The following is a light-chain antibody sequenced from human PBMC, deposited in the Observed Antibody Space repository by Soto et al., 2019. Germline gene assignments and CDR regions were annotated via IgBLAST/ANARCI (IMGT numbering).Light chain of an antibody. J-gene: IGLJ2*01. CDR3: AAWDDSLNGVV. V-gene: IGLV1-44*01. CDR2: SHN. Sequence: QLVLTQPPSASGTPGQRVTISCSGSSSNIGVNTVNWYQQLPGTAPKLLIYSHNQRPSGVPDRFSGSKSGTSASLAISGLQSEDEADYYCAAWDDSLNGVVFGGGTKLTVL. CDR1: SSNIGVNT.